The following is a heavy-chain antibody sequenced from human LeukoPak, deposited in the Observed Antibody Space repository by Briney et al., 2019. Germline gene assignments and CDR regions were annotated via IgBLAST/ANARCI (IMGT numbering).Heavy chain of an antibody. CDR3: ARDGVGVVWSSPYHHLDY. V-gene: IGHV1-18*01. Sequence: ASVKVSGKASGYTFTSYGISWVRQAPGQGLEWMGWISAYNGNTNYAQKLQGRVIMTTDTSTRTAYMELRSLRSDDTAVYYCARDGVGVVWSSPYHHLDYWGQGTLVTVSS. CDR1: GYTFTSYG. CDR2: ISAYNGNT. J-gene: IGHJ4*02. D-gene: IGHD2-2*01.